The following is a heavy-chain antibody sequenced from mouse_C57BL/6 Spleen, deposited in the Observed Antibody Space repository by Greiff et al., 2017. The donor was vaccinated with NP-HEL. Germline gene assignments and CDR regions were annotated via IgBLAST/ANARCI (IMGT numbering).Heavy chain of an antibody. CDR3: TRHTNWEGDY. J-gene: IGHJ4*01. CDR1: GYTFTDYE. CDR2: IDPETGGS. Sequence: QVQLQQSGAELVRPGASVTLSCKASGYTFTDYEMHWVQQTPVPGLEWIGAIDPETGGSAYNQKFKGKAILTADKSSSTAYMVHRSLTSEDSAVYYCTRHTNWEGDYWGQGTSVTVSS. V-gene: IGHV1-15*01. D-gene: IGHD4-1*01.